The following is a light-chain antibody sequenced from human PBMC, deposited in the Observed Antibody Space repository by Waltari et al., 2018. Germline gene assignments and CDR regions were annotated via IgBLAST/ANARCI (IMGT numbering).Light chain of an antibody. V-gene: IGKV3-20*01. CDR1: QSVSRA. CDR2: DAS. Sequence: EIVLTQSPGTLSLSPGETATLSCRAGQSVSRALVWYQQKPGQAPRLLIYDASRRAPGIPDRFSGSGSGTDFSLTISRLEPEDFAVYYCQKYERLPATFGQGTKVEIK. CDR3: QKYERLPAT. J-gene: IGKJ1*01.